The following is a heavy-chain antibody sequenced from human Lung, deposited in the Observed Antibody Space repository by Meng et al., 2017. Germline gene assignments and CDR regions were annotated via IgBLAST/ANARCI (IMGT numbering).Heavy chain of an antibody. V-gene: IGHV3-23*01. CDR1: GFRFSNYA. CDR3: AIDRGYSSSTFVDH. CDR2: ISDNGGST. J-gene: IGHJ4*02. D-gene: IGHD6-6*01. Sequence: EVQLLESGGDLVQPGGSLRLSCEGSGFRFSNYAMSWVRQAPGKGPEWVSAISDNGGSTYYRDSVKGRFTMSRDNSKNTLYLQMNSLRAEDTAVYYCAIDRGYSSSTFVDHWGQGTLVTVSS.